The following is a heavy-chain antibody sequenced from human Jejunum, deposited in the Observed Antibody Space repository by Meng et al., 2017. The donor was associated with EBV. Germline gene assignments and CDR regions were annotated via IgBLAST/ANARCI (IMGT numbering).Heavy chain of an antibody. CDR3: AGLRYSGYDRAFDY. Sequence: VSLQHARPGLAKPSDTLSLPCTVSGGSVNSGNVYWSWIRQPPGKGLEWIGYIYYSGSTNYIPSLKRRVTISLDTSKNQFSLKLSSVTAADTAVYYCAGLRYSGYDRAFDYWGQGALVTVSS. J-gene: IGHJ4*02. CDR2: IYYSGST. CDR1: GGSVNSGNVY. V-gene: IGHV4-61*01. D-gene: IGHD5-12*01.